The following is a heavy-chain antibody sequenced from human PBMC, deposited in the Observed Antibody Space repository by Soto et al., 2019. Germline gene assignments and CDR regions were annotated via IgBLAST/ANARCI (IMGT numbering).Heavy chain of an antibody. J-gene: IGHJ3*02. CDR2: VLVAGST. V-gene: IGHV3-23*01. CDR3: GKATETGRGALDI. D-gene: IGHD3-9*01. CDR1: GFTCSSYD. Sequence: LRLSCADSGFTCSSYDMSWVRQAPGKGLEWVLTVLVAGSTHYPDSVKGRFTISRENSKNTLFQQMSSMTAGDTTVYYCGKATETGRGALDICGQGTMVTVSS.